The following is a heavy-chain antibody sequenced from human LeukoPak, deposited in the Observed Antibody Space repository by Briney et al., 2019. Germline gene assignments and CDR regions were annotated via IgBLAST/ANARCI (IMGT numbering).Heavy chain of an antibody. CDR2: IIPIFGTA. CDR1: GGTFSRYA. V-gene: IGHV1-69*05. J-gene: IGHJ5*02. CDR3: ARGTPTVTTSRFDP. D-gene: IGHD4-17*01. Sequence: ASVKVSCKASGGTFSRYAISWVRQAPGQGLEWMGRIIPIFGTANYAQKFQGRVTITTDESTSTAYMELSSLRSEDTAVYYCARGTPTVTTSRFDPWGQGTLVTVSS.